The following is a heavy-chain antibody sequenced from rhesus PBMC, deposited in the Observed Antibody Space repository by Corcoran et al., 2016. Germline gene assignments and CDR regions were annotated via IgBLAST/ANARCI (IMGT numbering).Heavy chain of an antibody. V-gene: IGHV4-143*01. CDR3: ARLDYGNNYYYFDY. CDR2: IYANIASS. Sequence: QVQLQESGPGLVKPSETLSLTCTVSGGSISDPYYWNWIRQPPGKGLEWIGGIYANIASSYYNPPLKSRVTISKDTSKNQFSLDLYSVTAADTAVYFCARLDYGNNYYYFDYWGQGVLVTVSS. D-gene: IGHD4-29*01. J-gene: IGHJ4*01. CDR1: GGSISDPYY.